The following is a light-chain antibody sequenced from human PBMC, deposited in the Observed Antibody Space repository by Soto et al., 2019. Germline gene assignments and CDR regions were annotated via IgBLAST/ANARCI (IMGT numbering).Light chain of an antibody. CDR3: LQDYNYPLT. Sequence: AIQMTQSPSSLSASVGDRVTITCRASQGISNDLGWSQQKPGKAPKLPIYAASSLQSGVPSRFSGTGSGTDFTLTISSLQPEDCATYYCLQDYNYPLTFGQGTKVEIK. V-gene: IGKV1-6*01. CDR2: AAS. J-gene: IGKJ1*01. CDR1: QGISND.